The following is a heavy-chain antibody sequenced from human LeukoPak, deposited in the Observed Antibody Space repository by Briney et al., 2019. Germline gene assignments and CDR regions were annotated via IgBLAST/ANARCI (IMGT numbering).Heavy chain of an antibody. CDR1: GFTFSSYA. V-gene: IGHV3-23*01. CDR2: ISGSGGST. CDR3: AKLLRLTTGIDY. J-gene: IGHJ4*02. D-gene: IGHD4-17*01. Sequence: GGSLRLSCAASGFTFSSYAMSWVRQAPGKGLEWVSAISGSGGSTYYADSVEGRFTISRDNSKNTLYLQMNSLRAEDTAVYYCAKLLRLTTGIDYWGQGTLVTVSS.